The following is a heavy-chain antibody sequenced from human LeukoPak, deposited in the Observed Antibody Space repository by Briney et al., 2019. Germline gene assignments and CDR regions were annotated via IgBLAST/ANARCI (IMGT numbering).Heavy chain of an antibody. CDR2: INPNSGGT. Sequence: ASVKVSCKASGYTFTGYYMHWVRQAPGQGLEWMGWINPNSGGTNYAQKFQGRVTMTRDTSISTAYMELSRLRSDDTAVYYCATPDYYDSSGSPPYYYYGMDVWGQGTTVTVSS. V-gene: IGHV1-2*02. J-gene: IGHJ6*02. CDR3: ATPDYYDSSGSPPYYYYGMDV. CDR1: GYTFTGYY. D-gene: IGHD3-22*01.